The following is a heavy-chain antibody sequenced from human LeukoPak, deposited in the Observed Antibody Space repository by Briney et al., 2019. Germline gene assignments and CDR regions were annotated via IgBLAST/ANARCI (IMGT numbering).Heavy chain of an antibody. J-gene: IGHJ3*02. Sequence: PGGSLRLSCAASGLTFSSNWMHWVRQAPGKGLVWVSRINSDGSSTSYADSVKGRFTISRDNAKNTLYLQMNSLRAEDTAVYYCARDLEYYYDSSGYRDAFDIWGQGTMVTVSS. CDR2: INSDGSST. D-gene: IGHD3-22*01. V-gene: IGHV3-74*01. CDR1: GLTFSSNW. CDR3: ARDLEYYYDSSGYRDAFDI.